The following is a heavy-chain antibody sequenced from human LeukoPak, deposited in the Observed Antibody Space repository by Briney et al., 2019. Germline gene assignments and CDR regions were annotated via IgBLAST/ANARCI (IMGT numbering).Heavy chain of an antibody. CDR1: GFTFSNHW. D-gene: IGHD3-16*02. V-gene: IGHV3-7*01. Sequence: GGSLRLSCAASGFTFSNHWMTWVRQAPGKGLEWVANMNQEGSEIYYVDSVRGRFIISRDNAQKSRYLQMNTLRAEDTAVYYCVRRYMATLAEDFDSWGQGTLVTVFS. J-gene: IGHJ4*02. CDR2: MNQEGSEI. CDR3: VRRYMATLAEDFDS.